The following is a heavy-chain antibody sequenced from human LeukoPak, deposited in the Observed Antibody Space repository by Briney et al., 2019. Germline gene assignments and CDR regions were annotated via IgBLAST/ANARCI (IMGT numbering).Heavy chain of an antibody. J-gene: IGHJ4*02. CDR3: ARDLHGGWTWDY. CDR2: IHPSDGDT. Sequence: ASVKVSCKASGYSFTSCLMHWVRQAPGQGFEWMGKIHPSDGDTNCAQRFQGRVTMTRDSSTATVYMEVGSLRSEDTAVYYCARDLHGGWTWDYWGQGTLLTVSS. D-gene: IGHD6-19*01. CDR1: GYSFTSCL. V-gene: IGHV1-46*01.